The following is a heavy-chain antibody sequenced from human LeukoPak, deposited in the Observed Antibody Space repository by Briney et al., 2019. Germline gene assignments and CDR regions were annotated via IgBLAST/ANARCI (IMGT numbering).Heavy chain of an antibody. V-gene: IGHV1-46*01. CDR2: INPSGGST. CDR3: ARTSGTYNWFGP. Sequence: GASVKVSCKASGYTFTSNDIHWVRQAPGQGLEWMGIINPSGGSTSYAQKFQGRVTMTRDTSTSTVYMELSSLRSDDTAVYYCARTSGTYNWFGPWGQGTLVTVSS. D-gene: IGHD3-3*01. CDR1: GYTFTSND. J-gene: IGHJ5*02.